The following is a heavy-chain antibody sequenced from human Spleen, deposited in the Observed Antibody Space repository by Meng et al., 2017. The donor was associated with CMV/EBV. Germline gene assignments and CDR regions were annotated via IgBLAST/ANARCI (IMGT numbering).Heavy chain of an antibody. CDR1: GGSISSGGYY. Sequence: SETLSLTCTVSGGSISSGGYYWSWIRQHPGKGLKWIGYIYYSGSTNYNPSLRSRVTISVDTSKNQFSLKLSSVTAADTAVYYCARDTVLGYCSSTSCSNYGMDVWGQGTTVTVSS. V-gene: IGHV4-61*08. CDR3: ARDTVLGYCSSTSCSNYGMDV. CDR2: IYYSGST. J-gene: IGHJ6*02. D-gene: IGHD2-2*01.